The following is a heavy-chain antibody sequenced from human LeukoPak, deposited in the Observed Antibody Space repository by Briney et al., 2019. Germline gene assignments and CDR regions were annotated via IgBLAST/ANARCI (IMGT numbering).Heavy chain of an antibody. V-gene: IGHV1-46*01. D-gene: IGHD6-13*01. CDR1: GYTFTSYY. Sequence: GASVTVSCKASGYTFTSYYMHWVRQAPGQGLEWMGIINPSGGSTSYAQKFQGRVTMTRDTSTSTVYMELSSLRSEDTAVYYCAREMGSSWYSASGVSWGVNYYYYGMDVWGQGTTVTVSS. CDR3: AREMGSSWYSASGVSWGVNYYYYGMDV. CDR2: INPSGGST. J-gene: IGHJ6*02.